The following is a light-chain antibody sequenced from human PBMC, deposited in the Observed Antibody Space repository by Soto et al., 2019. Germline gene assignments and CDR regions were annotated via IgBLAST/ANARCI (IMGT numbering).Light chain of an antibody. CDR3: QQYGSSPYT. CDR2: GAS. J-gene: IGKJ2*01. Sequence: EIVLTQSPGTLSLSPGERATLSCRASQSVSSSYLAWYQQKPGQAPRLLIYGASSRATGIPDRFSGSGSVTDFTLTISGLEPEDFPVYYCQQYGSSPYTFGQGTKLEIK. V-gene: IGKV3-20*01. CDR1: QSVSSSY.